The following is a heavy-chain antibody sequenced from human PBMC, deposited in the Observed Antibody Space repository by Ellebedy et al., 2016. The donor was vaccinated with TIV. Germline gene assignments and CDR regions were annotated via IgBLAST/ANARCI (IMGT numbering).Heavy chain of an antibody. Sequence: GSLRLSXTVSGGSISSYYWSWIRQPPGKGLEWIGYIYYSGSTNYNPSLKSRVTISVDTSKNQFSLKLSSVTAADTAVYYCARGGFGQVDYWGQGTLVTVSS. D-gene: IGHD3-3*01. J-gene: IGHJ4*02. CDR3: ARGGFGQVDY. V-gene: IGHV4-59*01. CDR1: GGSISSYY. CDR2: IYYSGST.